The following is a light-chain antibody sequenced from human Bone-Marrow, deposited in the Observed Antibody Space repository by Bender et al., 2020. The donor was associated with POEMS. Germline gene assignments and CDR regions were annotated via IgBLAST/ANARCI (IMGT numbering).Light chain of an antibody. CDR2: SNN. CDR1: SSNFGNNA. Sequence: TISCSGTSSNFGNNAANWYQHVPGTAPKLLIYSNNQRPSGVPERFSASTSGTSASLAISGLHSDDEADYYCSSWDDSLNGWVFGGGTKLTVL. CDR3: SSWDDSLNGWV. V-gene: IGLV1-44*01. J-gene: IGLJ3*02.